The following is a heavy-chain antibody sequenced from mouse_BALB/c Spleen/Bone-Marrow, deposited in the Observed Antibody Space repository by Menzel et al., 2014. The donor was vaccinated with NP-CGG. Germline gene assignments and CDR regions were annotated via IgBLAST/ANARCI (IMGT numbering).Heavy chain of an antibody. V-gene: IGHV2-9*02. D-gene: IGHD3-2*01. CDR3: ARTARATTGFAY. CDR2: IWADGST. Sequence: VQGVESGPGLVAPSQSLSITCTVSGFSLTSYGVHWVRQPPGKGLEWLGVIWADGSTNYNSALMSRLSISKDNSKNQVLLKMNSLQTDDTAMYYCARTARATTGFAYWGQGTLVTVSA. CDR1: GFSLTSYG. J-gene: IGHJ3*01.